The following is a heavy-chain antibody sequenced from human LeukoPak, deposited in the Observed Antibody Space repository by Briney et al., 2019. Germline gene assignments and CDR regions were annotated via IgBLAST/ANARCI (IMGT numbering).Heavy chain of an antibody. CDR2: IVGGSGNT. J-gene: IGHJ6*04. Sequence: ASVKVSCKASGFTFPSPAVQWVRQARGQRLEWIGWIVGGSGNTNYAQTFQERVHITRHMHTSTAYMELRSLRCEDRGVYYCAGSAIAVAGQYYYGMDVWRKDTTLRVS. D-gene: IGHD6-19*01. V-gene: IGHV1-58*01. CDR3: AGSAIAVAGQYYYGMDV. CDR1: GFTFPSPA.